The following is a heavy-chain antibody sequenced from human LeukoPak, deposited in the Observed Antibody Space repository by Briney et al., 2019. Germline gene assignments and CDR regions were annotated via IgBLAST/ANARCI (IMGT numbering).Heavy chain of an antibody. CDR2: IYHSGSGST. Sequence: PSETLSLTCTVSGGSISSGGHSWSWIRQPPGKGLEWIGYIYHSGSGSTYYNPSLKSRVTISIDKSKNQFSLKLSSVTAADTAVYYCARWVIHCSSTSCYYWFDPWGQGTLVTVSS. D-gene: IGHD2-2*01. V-gene: IGHV4-30-2*02. J-gene: IGHJ5*02. CDR1: GGSISSGGHS. CDR3: ARWVIHCSSTSCYYWFDP.